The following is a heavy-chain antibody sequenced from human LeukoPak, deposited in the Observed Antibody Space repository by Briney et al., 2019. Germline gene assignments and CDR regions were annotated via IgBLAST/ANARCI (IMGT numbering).Heavy chain of an antibody. CDR3: TRQDALRKFPAPYYMDV. D-gene: IGHD3-16*01. CDR2: ISESGST. V-gene: IGHV4-59*08. CDR1: GGSIRSYN. Sequence: SETLSLTCTVSGGSIRSYNWNWTRQPPGKGLEWIGYISESGSTNYNSSLENRVTLSLDTSKSQISLNLRSATVADTAVYYITRQDALRKFPAPYYMDVWGKGTTVIVS. J-gene: IGHJ6*03.